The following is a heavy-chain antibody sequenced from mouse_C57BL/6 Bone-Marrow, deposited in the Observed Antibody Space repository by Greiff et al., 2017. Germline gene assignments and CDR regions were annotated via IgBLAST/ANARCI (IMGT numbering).Heavy chain of an antibody. J-gene: IGHJ4*01. CDR1: GYTFTSYG. CDR3: ARSWVCAMDY. V-gene: IGHV1-81*01. D-gene: IGHD4-1*01. CDR2: IYPRSGNT. Sequence: VQLQQSGAELARPGASVKLSCTASGYTFTSYGISWVKQRTGQGLEWIGEIYPRSGNTYYNEKFKGKATLTADKSSSTAYMELRSPTSEDSAVYFCARSWVCAMDYWGQGTTVTVSS.